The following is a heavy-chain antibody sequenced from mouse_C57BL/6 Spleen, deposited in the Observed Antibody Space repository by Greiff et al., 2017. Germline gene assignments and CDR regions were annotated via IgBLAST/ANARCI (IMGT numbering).Heavy chain of an antibody. J-gene: IGHJ4*01. D-gene: IGHD3-3*01. CDR3: ARGGTGTFYAMDY. CDR2: IYPGSGNT. CDR1: GYTFTDYY. V-gene: IGHV1-76*01. Sequence: QVQLQQSGAELVRPGASVKLSCKASGYTFTDYYINWVKQRPGQGLEWIARIYPGSGNTYYNEKFKGKATLTAEKSSSTAYMQLSSLTSEDSAVYFCARGGTGTFYAMDYWGQGSSVTVSS.